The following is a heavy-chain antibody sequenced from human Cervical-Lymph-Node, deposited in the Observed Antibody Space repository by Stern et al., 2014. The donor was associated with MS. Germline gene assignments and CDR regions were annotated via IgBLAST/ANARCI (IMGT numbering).Heavy chain of an antibody. CDR3: AAELGGSYYFDY. Sequence: QVQLQESGPGLVKPSQTLSLTCTVSGGSISSGGYYWSWIRQHPGKGLGGSGYIYYSGSTYYNPSLKSRVTISVDTSKNQFSLKLSSVTAADTAVYYCAAELGGSYYFDYWGQGTLVTVSS. CDR1: GGSISSGGYY. V-gene: IGHV4-31*03. D-gene: IGHD1-26*01. J-gene: IGHJ4*02. CDR2: IYYSGST.